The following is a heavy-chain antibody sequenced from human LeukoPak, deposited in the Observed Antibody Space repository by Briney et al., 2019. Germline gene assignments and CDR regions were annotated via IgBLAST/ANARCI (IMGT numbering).Heavy chain of an antibody. Sequence: ASVKVSCKASGYTFSGHYMHWVRQAPGQGLEWLGWINPITGDTKYAQKLQGSVTMTRDTSISTAYMELSRLRSDDTAVYYCAEGDPHDSYFDYWGQGTLVTVSS. CDR3: AEGDPHDSYFDY. CDR1: GYTFSGHY. V-gene: IGHV1-2*02. D-gene: IGHD2-21*02. J-gene: IGHJ4*02. CDR2: INPITGDT.